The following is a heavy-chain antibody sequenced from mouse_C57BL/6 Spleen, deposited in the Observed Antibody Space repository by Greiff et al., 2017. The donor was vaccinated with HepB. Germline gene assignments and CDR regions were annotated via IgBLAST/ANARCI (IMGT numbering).Heavy chain of an antibody. D-gene: IGHD2-2*01. V-gene: IGHV1-4*01. Sequence: QVQLKQSGAELARPGASVKMSCKASGYTFTSYTMHWVKQRPGQCLEWIGYINPSSGYTKYNQKFKDKATLTADKSSSTAYMQLSSLTSEDSAVYYCARRAPGGYDCFDYWGQGTTLTVSS. CDR3: ARRAPGGYDCFDY. J-gene: IGHJ2*01. CDR1: GYTFTSYT. CDR2: INPSSGYT.